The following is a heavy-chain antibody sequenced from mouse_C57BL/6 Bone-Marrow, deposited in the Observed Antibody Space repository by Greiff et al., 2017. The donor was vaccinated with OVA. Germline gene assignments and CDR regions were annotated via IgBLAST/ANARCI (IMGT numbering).Heavy chain of an antibody. V-gene: IGHV1-81*01. D-gene: IGHD5-5*01. CDR1: GYTFTSYG. CDR3: ARASTSYYFDD. CDR2: IYPRSGNT. Sequence: QVHVKQSGAELARPGASVKLSCKASGYTFTSYGISWVKQRTGQGLEWIGVIYPRSGNTYYNEKFKGKATLTADKSSSTAYMELRSLTSEDSAVYFCARASTSYYFDDWGQGTTLTVSS. J-gene: IGHJ2*01.